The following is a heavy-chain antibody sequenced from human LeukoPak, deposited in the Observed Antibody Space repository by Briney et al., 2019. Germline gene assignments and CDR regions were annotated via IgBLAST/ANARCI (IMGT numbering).Heavy chain of an antibody. V-gene: IGHV4-34*01. CDR3: ARRSSMADFDY. Sequence: SETLSLTCAVYGGSFSGYYWSWIRQPPGKGLEWIGEINHSGSTNYNPSLKSRVTISVDTSRNQFSLKLSSVTAADTAVYYCARRSSMADFDYWGQGTLVTVSS. J-gene: IGHJ4*02. D-gene: IGHD6-13*01. CDR2: INHSGST. CDR1: GGSFSGYY.